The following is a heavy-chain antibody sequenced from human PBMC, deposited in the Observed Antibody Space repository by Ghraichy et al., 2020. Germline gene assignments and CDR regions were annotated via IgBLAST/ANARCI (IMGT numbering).Heavy chain of an antibody. CDR1: GGSISSYY. Sequence: LSLTCTVSGGSISSYYWSWIRQPAGKGLEWIGRIYTSGSTNYNPSLKSRVTMSVDTSKNQFSLKLSSVTAADTAVYYCARVTGTTNYYYYGMDVWGQGTTVTVSS. J-gene: IGHJ6*02. V-gene: IGHV4-4*07. CDR3: ARVTGTTNYYYYGMDV. D-gene: IGHD1-7*01. CDR2: IYTSGST.